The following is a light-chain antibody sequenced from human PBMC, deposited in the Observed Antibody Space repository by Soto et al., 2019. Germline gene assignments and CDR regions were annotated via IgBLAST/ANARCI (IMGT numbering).Light chain of an antibody. CDR1: SRDVGNYNY. Sequence: QSALTQPASVSGSPGQSITISCTGTSRDVGNYNYVSWYQQDPGKAPKLIIYEVSNRPSGVSSRFSGSKSDNTASLTISGLQAEDEACYFCNSYTSTSTLYVFGTGTKVTVL. CDR3: NSYTSTSTLYV. CDR2: EVS. J-gene: IGLJ1*01. V-gene: IGLV2-14*01.